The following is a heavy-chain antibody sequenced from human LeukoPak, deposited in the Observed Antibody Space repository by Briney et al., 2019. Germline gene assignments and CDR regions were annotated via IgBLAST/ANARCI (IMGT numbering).Heavy chain of an antibody. CDR2: LSGSGITT. CDR3: AKGIYSSGWSYFDY. CDR1: GFTFSNSA. J-gene: IGHJ4*01. V-gene: IGHV3-23*01. D-gene: IGHD6-19*01. Sequence: GSLRLSCAASGFTFSNSAMSWVRQAPGKGLELVSTLSGSGITTYYADSVKGRFTISRDNSKNTLYLQMNSLRAEGTAVYYCAKGIYSSGWSYFDYWGHGTLVTVSS.